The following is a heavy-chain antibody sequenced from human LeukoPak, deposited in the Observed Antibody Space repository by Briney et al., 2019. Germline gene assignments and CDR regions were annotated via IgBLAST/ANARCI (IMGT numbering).Heavy chain of an antibody. J-gene: IGHJ4*02. CDR2: LVYDARS. V-gene: IGHV3-33*01. CDR1: GFPFSSYG. Sequence: PGTSLRLSCAASGFPFSSYGMHWVRQAPGKGLEWVARLVYDARSDYANSVKGRFSISRDDSKNTLFLDMSNLRVEDTALYYCARDLSAAIDFWGQGVLVTVSS. D-gene: IGHD6-19*01. CDR3: ARDLSAAIDF.